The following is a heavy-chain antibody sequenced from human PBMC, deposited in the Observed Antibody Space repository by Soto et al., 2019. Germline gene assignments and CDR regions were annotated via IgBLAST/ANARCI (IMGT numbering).Heavy chain of an antibody. CDR3: AKVRYSSPMGYYYGMDV. D-gene: IGHD6-19*01. CDR1: RVAFSKFI. J-gene: IGHJ6*02. Sequence: QAQLEQSGGEVKKPGSSVKVSCKASRVAFSKFIVTWVRQAPGLGLEWVGGIIPSFGTANYAQKCQGRVTITAEESTSTSYMEVNNLRSEDTAVYYCAKVRYSSPMGYYYGMDVWGQGTTVTVSS. V-gene: IGHV1-69*01. CDR2: IIPSFGTA.